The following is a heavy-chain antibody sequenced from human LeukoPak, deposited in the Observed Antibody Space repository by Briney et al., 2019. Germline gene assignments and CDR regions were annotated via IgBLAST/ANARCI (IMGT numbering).Heavy chain of an antibody. Sequence: SETLSLTCTVSGGSISSSSYYWGWIRQPPGTGLEWIGSIYYSGSTYYNPSLKSRVTISVDTSKNQFSLKLSSVTAADTAVYYCARHPLHIVGATLTFFDYWGQGTLVTVSS. CDR3: ARHPLHIVGATLTFFDY. CDR1: GGSISSSSYY. CDR2: IYYSGST. D-gene: IGHD1-26*01. V-gene: IGHV4-39*01. J-gene: IGHJ4*02.